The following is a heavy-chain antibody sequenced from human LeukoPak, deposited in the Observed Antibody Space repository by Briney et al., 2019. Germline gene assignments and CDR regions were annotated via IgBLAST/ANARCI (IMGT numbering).Heavy chain of an antibody. V-gene: IGHV4-4*07. CDR1: GGSISSYY. D-gene: IGHD3-3*01. Sequence: SETLSLTSTVSGGSISSYYWSWIRQPAGKGLEWIGRIYTSGSTNHNPSLKSRVTMSVDTSKNQFSLKLSSVTAADTAVYYCARSREWLFPDYWGQGTLVTVSS. CDR2: IYTSGST. CDR3: ARSREWLFPDY. J-gene: IGHJ4*02.